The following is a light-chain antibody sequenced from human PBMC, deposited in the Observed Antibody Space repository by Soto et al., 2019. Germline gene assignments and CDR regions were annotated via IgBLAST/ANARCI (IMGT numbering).Light chain of an antibody. V-gene: IGKV1-5*03. CDR3: QQYHRYSRT. Sequence: DIQMTQSPSTLSASLGDRVTITCRASQSISTWLAWFQQKPGQAPKLLIYKASSLESGVPSRFSGSGSGTEFTLTMRSLQTDDFATYYCQQYHRYSRTLGQGTKVE. CDR2: KAS. J-gene: IGKJ1*01. CDR1: QSISTW.